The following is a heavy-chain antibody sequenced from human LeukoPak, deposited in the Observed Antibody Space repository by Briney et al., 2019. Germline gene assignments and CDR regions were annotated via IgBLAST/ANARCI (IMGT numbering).Heavy chain of an antibody. J-gene: IGHJ3*02. CDR3: ARGNAHAFDI. Sequence: GGSLRLSCAASGFTFSNYWVHWVRQAPGKGLVWVSRINSDGSGISYAGSVRGRFTISRDNAKNTLYLQMNSLRAEDTAVYYCARGNAHAFDIWGQGTMVTVSS. CDR1: GFTFSNYW. CDR2: INSDGSGI. V-gene: IGHV3-74*01.